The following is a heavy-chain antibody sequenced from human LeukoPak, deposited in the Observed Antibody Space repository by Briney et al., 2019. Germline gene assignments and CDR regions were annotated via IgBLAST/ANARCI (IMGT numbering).Heavy chain of an antibody. CDR2: IYYSGST. D-gene: IGHD6-19*01. J-gene: IGHJ4*02. V-gene: IGHV4-59*08. Sequence: SETLSLTCNVSGGSISSYYWNWIRQPPGKGLEWIRYIYYSGSTNYNPSLKRRVTISVDTSKNQFSLKVSSVTAAETAVYFCARQLRGEAVAGHLQPFDYWGQGTLVTVSS. CDR3: ARQLRGEAVAGHLQPFDY. CDR1: GGSISSYY.